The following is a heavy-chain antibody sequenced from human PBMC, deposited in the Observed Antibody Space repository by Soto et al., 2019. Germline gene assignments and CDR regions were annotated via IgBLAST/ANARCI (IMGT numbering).Heavy chain of an antibody. J-gene: IGHJ3*02. V-gene: IGHV5-51*01. CDR3: ARRGDIVVVPAARSAFDI. CDR1: GYSFTSYW. Sequence: ESLKISCQGSGYSFTSYWIGWVRQMPGKGLEWMGIIYPGDSDTRYSPSFQGQVTISADKSISTAYLQWSSLKASDTAMYYCARRGDIVVVPAARSAFDIWGQGTMVTVSS. CDR2: IYPGDSDT. D-gene: IGHD2-2*01.